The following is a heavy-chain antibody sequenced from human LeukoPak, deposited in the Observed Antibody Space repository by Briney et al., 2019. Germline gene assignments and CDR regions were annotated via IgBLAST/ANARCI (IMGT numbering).Heavy chain of an antibody. CDR3: AANSADYNTLGSSYKV. CDR2: IFHSGSV. V-gene: IGHV4-38-2*02. J-gene: IGHJ4*02. Sequence: SETLSLTCIVSGYSIISDYFWGWVRQPPGKGPEWIGSIFHSGSVYYNPSLKSRVTISIDTSKNQFSLKLNSVTAADTAVFYCAANSADYNTLGSSYKVWGQGTLVTVSS. D-gene: IGHD3-10*01. CDR1: GYSIISDYF.